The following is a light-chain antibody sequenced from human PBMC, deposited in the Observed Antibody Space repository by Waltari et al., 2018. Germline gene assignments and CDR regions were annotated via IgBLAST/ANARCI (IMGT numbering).Light chain of an antibody. CDR1: SPNTGRYL. CDR3: ATWDDSLSGWM. V-gene: IGLV1-47*01. CDR2: RNN. Sequence: QSVLTQPPSASATPGQRVSIPCSGRSPNTGRYLVSWYQHLPGKAPKLLIYRNNQRPSGVPDRFSGSKSGTSASLAISGLRSEDEADYYCATWDDSLSGWMFGGGTKLTVL. J-gene: IGLJ3*02.